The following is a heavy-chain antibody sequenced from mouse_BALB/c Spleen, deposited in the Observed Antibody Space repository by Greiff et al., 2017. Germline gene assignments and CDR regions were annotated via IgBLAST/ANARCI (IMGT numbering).Heavy chain of an antibody. CDR1: GYTFTSYV. V-gene: IGHV1-14*01. CDR2: INPYNDGT. D-gene: IGHD1-1*01. Sequence: EVKLQESGPELVKPGASVKMSCKASGYTFTSYVMHWVKQKPGQGLEWIGYINPYNDGTKYNEKFKGKATLTSDKSSSTAYMELSSLTSEDSAVYYCARSITTVVEDYAMDYWGQGTSVTVSS. J-gene: IGHJ4*01. CDR3: ARSITTVVEDYAMDY.